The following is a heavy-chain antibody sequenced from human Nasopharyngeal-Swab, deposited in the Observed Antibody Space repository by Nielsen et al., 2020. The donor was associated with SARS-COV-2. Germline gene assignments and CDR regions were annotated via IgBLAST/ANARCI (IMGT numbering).Heavy chain of an antibody. V-gene: IGHV3-15*01. Sequence: WIRQPPGKGLEGVGRIKSKTDGGTTDYAAPVKGRFTISRDDSNNTLYLQMNSLKTEDTAVYYCTTDVDSSSWHYYYYGMDVWGQGTTVTVSS. CDR3: TTDVDSSSWHYYYYGMDV. J-gene: IGHJ6*02. D-gene: IGHD6-13*01. CDR2: IKSKTDGGTT.